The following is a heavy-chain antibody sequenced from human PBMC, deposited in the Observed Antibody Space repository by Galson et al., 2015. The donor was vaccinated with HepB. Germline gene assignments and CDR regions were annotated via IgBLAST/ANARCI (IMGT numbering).Heavy chain of an antibody. CDR3: TRGGTTEKLDY. Sequence: SLRLSCAASGFTLSRHVMHWVRQAPGKGLEWVALISYDGATKYYADSVKGRFTISRDNSKNTLYLQMHSLRHADTAVFFCTRGGTTEKLDYWGQGTLVTVSS. V-gene: IGHV3-30-3*01. J-gene: IGHJ4*02. CDR1: GFTLSRHV. CDR2: ISYDGATK. D-gene: IGHD2/OR15-2a*01.